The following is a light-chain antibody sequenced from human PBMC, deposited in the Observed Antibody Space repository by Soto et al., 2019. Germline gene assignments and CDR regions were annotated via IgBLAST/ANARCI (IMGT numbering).Light chain of an antibody. CDR2: AAY. CDR3: QQSYSALSIT. CDR1: ESIARH. Sequence: DIQMTQSPSSLSASVGDRVTITCRASESIARHLNWYQQKPGKAPKLLIYAAYSLQNGVPSRFRGGGSGTDFTLTISNLQPADFATYYCQQSYSALSITFGQGTRLEIK. J-gene: IGKJ5*01. V-gene: IGKV1-39*01.